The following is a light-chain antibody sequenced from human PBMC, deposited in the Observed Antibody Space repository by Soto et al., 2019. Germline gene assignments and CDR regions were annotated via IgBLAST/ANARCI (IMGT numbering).Light chain of an antibody. CDR3: HQRSNWPLT. CDR2: DVS. CDR1: HNIGNN. J-gene: IGKJ4*01. Sequence: VVLTQSPATLSVSPGETATFSCRASHNIGNNLAWYQHKPGQAPRLLIYDVSKRATGIPARFSGSGSETDFTLTISSLEPGDFAVYYCHQRSNWPLTFGGGTKLEIK. V-gene: IGKV3-11*01.